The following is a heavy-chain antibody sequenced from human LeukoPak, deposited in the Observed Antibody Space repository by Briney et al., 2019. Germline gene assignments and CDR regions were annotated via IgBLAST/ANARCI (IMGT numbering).Heavy chain of an antibody. V-gene: IGHV3-53*04. Sequence: PGGSLRLSCAASGFTVSSNYMSWVRQAPGKGLEWVSVIYSGGSTYYADSVKGRFTISRHNSKNTLYLQMNSLRAEDTAVYYCATRVAARPGYGMDVWGQGTTVTVSS. CDR1: GFTVSSNY. CDR3: ATRVAARPGYGMDV. CDR2: IYSGGST. D-gene: IGHD6-6*01. J-gene: IGHJ6*02.